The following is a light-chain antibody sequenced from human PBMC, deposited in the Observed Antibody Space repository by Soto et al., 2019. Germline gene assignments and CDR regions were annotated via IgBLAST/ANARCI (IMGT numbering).Light chain of an antibody. V-gene: IGKV2-28*01. CDR2: LGS. Sequence: EIAMTQSPLSLAVTPGEPASISCRSSQTLLHSNGYTYLDWYLQKPGQSPQLLIYLGSNRASGVPDRFSGSGSGTDFTLKISRVEAADVGIFYCMQGLRPMYTFGQGTKLEIK. J-gene: IGKJ2*01. CDR1: QTLLHSNGYTY. CDR3: MQGLRPMYT.